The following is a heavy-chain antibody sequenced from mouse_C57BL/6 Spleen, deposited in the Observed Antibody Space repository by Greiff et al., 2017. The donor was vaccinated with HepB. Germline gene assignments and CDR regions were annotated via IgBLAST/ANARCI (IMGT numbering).Heavy chain of an antibody. Sequence: QVQLQQPGAELVRPGSSVKLSCKASGYTFTSYWMHWVKQRPIKGLEWIGNIDPSDSETHYNQKFKDKATLTVAKSSSTAYMQLSSLTSEDSAVYYCARGYYDYDGAMDYWGQGTSVTVSS. D-gene: IGHD2-4*01. CDR2: IDPSDSET. CDR3: ARGYYDYDGAMDY. V-gene: IGHV1-52*01. J-gene: IGHJ4*01. CDR1: GYTFTSYW.